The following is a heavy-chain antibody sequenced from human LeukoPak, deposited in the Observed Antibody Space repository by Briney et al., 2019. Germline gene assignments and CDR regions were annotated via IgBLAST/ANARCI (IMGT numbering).Heavy chain of an antibody. CDR2: ISAYNGNT. CDR1: GYTFTSYG. CDR3: ARYSSGWYGYYFDY. Sequence: GASVKVSCKASGYTFTSYGISWVRQAPGQGLEWMGWISAYNGNTNYAQKLQGRVTMTTVTSTSTAYMELRSLRSDDTAVYYCARYSSGWYGYYFDYWGQGTLVTVSS. D-gene: IGHD6-19*01. V-gene: IGHV1-18*04. J-gene: IGHJ4*02.